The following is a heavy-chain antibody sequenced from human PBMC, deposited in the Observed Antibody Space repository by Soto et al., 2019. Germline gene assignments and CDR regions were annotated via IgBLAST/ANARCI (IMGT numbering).Heavy chain of an antibody. CDR2: IKQDGSEK. Sequence: GGSLRLSCAASGFTFSSYWMSWVRQAPGKGLEWVANIKQDGSEKYYVDSVKGRFTISRDNAKNSLYLQMNSLRAEDTAVYYCARSSGLVGPSGMDVWGQGTTVTVSS. CDR1: GFTFSSYW. D-gene: IGHD3-22*01. V-gene: IGHV3-7*01. J-gene: IGHJ6*02. CDR3: ARSSGLVGPSGMDV.